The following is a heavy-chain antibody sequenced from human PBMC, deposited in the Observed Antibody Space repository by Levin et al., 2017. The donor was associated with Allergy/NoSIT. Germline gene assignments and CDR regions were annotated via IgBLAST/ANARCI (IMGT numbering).Heavy chain of an antibody. CDR3: AREVGTIAAGAKKFDY. D-gene: IGHD6-25*01. CDR1: GYIFTTKY. V-gene: IGHV1-46*01. CDR2: INPSEGDT. Sequence: ASVKVSCKTSGYIFTTKYVHWVRQAPGQGLEWLGVINPSEGDTNYAQELQGRVSITRDTSTSTVYMELSSLRSEDTALYFCAREVGTIAAGAKKFDYWGQGTLVTVSS. J-gene: IGHJ4*02.